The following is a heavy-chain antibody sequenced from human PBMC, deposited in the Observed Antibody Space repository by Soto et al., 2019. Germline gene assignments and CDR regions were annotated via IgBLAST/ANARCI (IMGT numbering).Heavy chain of an antibody. CDR2: IYYSGVT. V-gene: IGHV4-59*01. D-gene: IGHD6-13*01. CDR3: AREGTSSWSGDYGMDV. CDR1: GGSISSYY. Sequence: SETLSLTCTVSGGSISSYYWSWIRQPPGKGLEWIGYIYYSGVTNYNPPPKSRVTMSVDTSNNQFFLKLNSVTAADTAMYYCAREGTSSWSGDYGMDVWGQGTMVTVSS. J-gene: IGHJ6*02.